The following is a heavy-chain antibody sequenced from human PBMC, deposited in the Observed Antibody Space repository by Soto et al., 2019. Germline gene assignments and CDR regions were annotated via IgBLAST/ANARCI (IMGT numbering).Heavy chain of an antibody. J-gene: IGHJ4*02. D-gene: IGHD2-8*01. CDR3: ARDALGYCTNGVCYPVPY. V-gene: IGHV3-30*03. Sequence: PGGSLRLSCAASGFTFSSYGMHWVRQAPGKGLEWVAVISYDGSNKYYADSVKGRFTISRDNSKNTLYLQMNSLRAEDTAVYYCARDALGYCTNGVCYPVPYWGQGTLVTVSS. CDR1: GFTFSSYG. CDR2: ISYDGSNK.